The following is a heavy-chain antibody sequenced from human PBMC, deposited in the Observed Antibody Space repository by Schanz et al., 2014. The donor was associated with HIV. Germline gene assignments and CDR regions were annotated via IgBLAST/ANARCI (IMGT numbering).Heavy chain of an antibody. CDR2: ISSSSSTI. Sequence: EVQLVESGGGLVQPGGSLRLSCAASGFTFTSYSMNWVRQAPGKGLEWVSYISSSSSTIYYADSVKGRFTISRDNAKNSLYLQMRSLRAEDTAVYYCARAGYYYDSSGYYQPFDYWGQGTLVTVSS. CDR3: ARAGYYYDSSGYYQPFDY. CDR1: GFTFTSYS. J-gene: IGHJ4*02. D-gene: IGHD3-22*01. V-gene: IGHV3-48*01.